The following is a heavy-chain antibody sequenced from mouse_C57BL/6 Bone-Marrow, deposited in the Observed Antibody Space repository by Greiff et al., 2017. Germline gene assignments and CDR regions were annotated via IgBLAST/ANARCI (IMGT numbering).Heavy chain of an antibody. CDR2: IYPGSGST. V-gene: IGHV1-55*01. Sequence: QVHVKQPGAELVKPGASVKMSCKASGYTFTSYWITWVKQRPGQGLEWIGDIYPGSGSTNYNEKFKSKATLTVDTSSSTAYMQLSSLTSEDSAVYYCARSHITTVVAPDYWGQGTTLTVSS. D-gene: IGHD1-1*01. J-gene: IGHJ2*01. CDR1: GYTFTSYW. CDR3: ARSHITTVVAPDY.